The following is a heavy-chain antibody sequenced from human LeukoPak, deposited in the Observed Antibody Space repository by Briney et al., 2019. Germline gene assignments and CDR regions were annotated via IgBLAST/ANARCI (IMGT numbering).Heavy chain of an antibody. Sequence: PGGSLRLSCAASGFTFDDYGMSWVRQAPGKGLEWVSGINWNGGSTGYADSVKGRFTISRDNAKNSLYLQMNSLRAEDTALYYCAREQSYSEEIVVVNPPFDYWGQGTLVTVSS. CDR1: GFTFDDYG. CDR3: AREQSYSEEIVVVNPPFDY. CDR2: INWNGGST. J-gene: IGHJ4*02. V-gene: IGHV3-20*04. D-gene: IGHD2-21*01.